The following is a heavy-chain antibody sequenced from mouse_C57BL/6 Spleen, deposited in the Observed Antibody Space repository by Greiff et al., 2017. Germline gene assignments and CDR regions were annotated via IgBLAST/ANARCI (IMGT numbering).Heavy chain of an antibody. J-gene: IGHJ2*01. Sequence: VQLKESGAELVRPRASVKLSCTASGFNIKDDYMHWVKQRPEQGLEWIGWIDPENGDTEYASKFQGKATITADTSSNTAYLQLSSLTSEDTAVYYCTRGSYYGSSYYFDYWGQGTTLTVSS. V-gene: IGHV14-4*01. CDR1: GFNIKDDY. CDR2: IDPENGDT. CDR3: TRGSYYGSSYYFDY. D-gene: IGHD1-1*01.